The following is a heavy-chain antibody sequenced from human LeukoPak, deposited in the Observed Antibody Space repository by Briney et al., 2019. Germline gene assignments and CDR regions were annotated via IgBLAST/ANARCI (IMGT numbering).Heavy chain of an antibody. D-gene: IGHD3-22*01. CDR1: GYTFTSYY. V-gene: IGHV1-46*01. J-gene: IGHJ4*02. Sequence: ASVKVSCKASGYTFTSYYMHWVRQAPGQGLEWMGIINPSGGSTSYAQKFQGRVTMTRDTSTSTVYMELSSLRSEDTAVYYCARAGDSSGYYSPNLDYWGQGTLVTVSS. CDR3: ARAGDSSGYYSPNLDY. CDR2: INPSGGST.